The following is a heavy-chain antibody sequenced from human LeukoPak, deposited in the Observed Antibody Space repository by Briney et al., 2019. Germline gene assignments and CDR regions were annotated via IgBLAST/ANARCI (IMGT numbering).Heavy chain of an antibody. V-gene: IGHV4-31*03. D-gene: IGHD4-23*01. J-gene: IGHJ3*02. CDR3: ARVVGRWRAAFDI. CDR1: GGSISSGGYY. CDR2: IYYSGST. Sequence: SQTLSLTCTVSGGSISSGGYYWSWIRQHPGKGLEWIGYIYYSGSTYYNPSLQSRVTISVDTSKHQLPLKLSSVTAADTAVYYCARVVGRWRAAFDIWGQGTMVTVSS.